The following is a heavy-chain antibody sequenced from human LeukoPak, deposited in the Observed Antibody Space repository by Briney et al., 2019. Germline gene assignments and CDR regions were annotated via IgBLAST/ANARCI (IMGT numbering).Heavy chain of an antibody. V-gene: IGHV3-30*02. Sequence: GGSLRLSCAASGFTFGSYGMHWVRQAPGKGLEWVAFIXYXXXNKYYADSVKGRFTISRDNSKNTLYLQMNSLRAEDTAVYYXAKDXTPEDGDYEWYXYXXMDVWGKGTTVTVSS. CDR2: IXYXXXNK. D-gene: IGHD4-17*01. CDR3: AKDXTPEDGDYEWYXYXXMDV. J-gene: IGHJ6*03. CDR1: GFTFGSYG.